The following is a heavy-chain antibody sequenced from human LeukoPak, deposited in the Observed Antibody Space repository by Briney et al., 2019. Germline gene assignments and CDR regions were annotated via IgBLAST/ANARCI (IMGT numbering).Heavy chain of an antibody. D-gene: IGHD3-10*01. Sequence: GGSLRLSCAASGFTFSSYEMNWVRQAPGKGLEWVSAISGSGGSTYYADSVKGRFTISRDNSKNTLYLQMNSLRAEDTAVYYCANRFGELFGYWGQGTLVTVSS. J-gene: IGHJ4*02. CDR3: ANRFGELFGY. CDR2: ISGSGGST. V-gene: IGHV3-23*01. CDR1: GFTFSSYE.